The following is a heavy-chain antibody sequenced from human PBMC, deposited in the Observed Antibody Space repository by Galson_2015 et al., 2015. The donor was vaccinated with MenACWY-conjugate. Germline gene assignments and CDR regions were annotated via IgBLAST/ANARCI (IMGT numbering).Heavy chain of an antibody. CDR3: ARMHIVLDATDAFDI. CDR1: GFSLSTYEMC. J-gene: IGHJ3*02. CDR2: IDWRDNK. D-gene: IGHD3-22*01. Sequence: PALVKPTQTLTLTCTFSGFSLSTYEMCIYWVRQPPGKALEWLARIDWRDNKYYTTSLKTRLTISKDTSTNQVVLTMTNVDPMDTATYYCARMHIVLDATDAFDIWGQGTMVTVSS. V-gene: IGHV2-70*11.